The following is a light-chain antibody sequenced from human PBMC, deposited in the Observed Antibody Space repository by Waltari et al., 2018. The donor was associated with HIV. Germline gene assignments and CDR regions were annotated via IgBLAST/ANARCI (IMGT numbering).Light chain of an antibody. V-gene: IGLV2-14*01. Sequence: QFALTQPASVSGSPGQSITISCSGTSSDIGYYNYVSWYQQHPGKAPKLMIYEVSNRPSGISNRFSGSKSGNTASLTISVLQAEDEADYFCSSVANSVTLSVLFGGGTKLTVL. CDR2: EVS. J-gene: IGLJ3*02. CDR1: SSDIGYYNY. CDR3: SSVANSVTLSVL.